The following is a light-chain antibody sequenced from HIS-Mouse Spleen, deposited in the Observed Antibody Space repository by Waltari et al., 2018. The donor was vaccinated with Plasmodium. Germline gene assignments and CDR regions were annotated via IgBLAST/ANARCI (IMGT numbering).Light chain of an antibody. CDR3: CSYAGSSTFV. CDR2: EGS. CDR1: SSYVGSYNL. V-gene: IGLV2-23*03. Sequence: QSALTQPASVSGSPGQSITISCPGTSSYVGSYNLVSWYQQHPGKAPKLMSYEGSKRPSGVSNRFSGSKSGNTASLTISGLQAEDEADYYCCSYAGSSTFVFGGGTKLTVL. J-gene: IGLJ3*02.